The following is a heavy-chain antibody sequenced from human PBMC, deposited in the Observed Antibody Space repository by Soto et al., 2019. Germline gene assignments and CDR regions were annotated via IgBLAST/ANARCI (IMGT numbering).Heavy chain of an antibody. CDR1: GGSINNAGYY. D-gene: IGHD6-19*01. Sequence: QVQLQESGPGLVKPSQTLSLTCTVSGGSINNAGYYWTWIRQHPRKGLERIGYIYYSGSTFYNPSLKSRVSISVDTSKNQFSLNLTSVTAADTAVFYCARADWSGWIDYWGHGTLVTVSS. V-gene: IGHV4-31*03. CDR2: IYYSGST. CDR3: ARADWSGWIDY. J-gene: IGHJ4*01.